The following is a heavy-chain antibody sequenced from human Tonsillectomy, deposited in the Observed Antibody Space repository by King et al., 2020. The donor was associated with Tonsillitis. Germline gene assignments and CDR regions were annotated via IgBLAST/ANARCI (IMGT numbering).Heavy chain of an antibody. CDR1: GFSFDDHA. D-gene: IGHD5-18*01. CDR3: VQDIGWRGVYSYVYGGMDV. V-gene: IGHV3-9*01. CDR2: ISWNSVTI. J-gene: IGHJ6*02. Sequence: VQLVESGGGLVQPGRSLRLSCAASGFSFDDHAMHWVRQAPGKGLEWVSGISWNSVTIDYADSVKGRFTMSRDNAQNSLSLQMNSLRPEDTALYYCVQDIGWRGVYSYVYGGMDVWGQGTTVTVSS.